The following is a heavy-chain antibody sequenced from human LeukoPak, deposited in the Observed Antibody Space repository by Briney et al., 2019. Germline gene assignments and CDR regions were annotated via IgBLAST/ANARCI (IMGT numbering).Heavy chain of an antibody. CDR1: GYTFTSYG. Sequence: GASVKVSCKASGYTFTSYGISWVRQAPGQGLEWMGWISAYNGNTNYAQKLQGRVTMTTDTSTSTAYMELRSLRSDDTAVYYCARDPPRIVVVVAAMNYYGMDVWGQGTTVTVSS. CDR2: ISAYNGNT. D-gene: IGHD2-15*01. J-gene: IGHJ6*02. V-gene: IGHV1-18*01. CDR3: ARDPPRIVVVVAAMNYYGMDV.